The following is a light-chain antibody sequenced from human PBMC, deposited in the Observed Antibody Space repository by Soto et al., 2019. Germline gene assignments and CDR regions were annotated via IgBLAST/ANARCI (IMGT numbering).Light chain of an antibody. Sequence: EIVLTQSPGTLSLSPGERATLSCRASQSVSSSYLAWYQQKPGQAPRLLIYGASSRATGIPDRFSGSGSGTDFTLTISRLEPEDFAVYYWQQYVSSPQTFGQGTKVESK. CDR1: QSVSSSY. CDR3: QQYVSSPQT. CDR2: GAS. V-gene: IGKV3-20*01. J-gene: IGKJ1*01.